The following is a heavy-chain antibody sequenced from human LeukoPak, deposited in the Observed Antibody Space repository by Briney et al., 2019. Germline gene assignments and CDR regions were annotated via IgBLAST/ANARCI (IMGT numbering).Heavy chain of an antibody. Sequence: GGSLRLSCAASGFTFSSYGMHWVRQAPGKGLEWVAFIRYDGSNKYYADSVKGRFTISRDNAKNSLYLQMNSLRAEDTAVYYCARVSSSSWYGYYYYYMDVWGKGTTVAISS. CDR3: ARVSSSSWYGYYYYYMDV. J-gene: IGHJ6*03. V-gene: IGHV3-30*02. CDR2: IRYDGSNK. CDR1: GFTFSSYG. D-gene: IGHD6-13*01.